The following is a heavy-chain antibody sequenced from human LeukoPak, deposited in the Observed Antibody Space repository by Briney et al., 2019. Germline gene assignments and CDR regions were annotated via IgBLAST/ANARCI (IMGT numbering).Heavy chain of an antibody. Sequence: GGSLRLSCAASGFTFDTYAINWVRQAPGKGLEWVSTISGTGGSTYYADSVKGRFTISRDNAKNSLYLQMNSLRAEDTAVYYCARDMSPHPDYFDYWGQGTLVTVSS. CDR3: ARDMSPHPDYFDY. CDR2: ISGTGGST. V-gene: IGHV3-23*01. J-gene: IGHJ4*02. CDR1: GFTFDTYA. D-gene: IGHD3-10*02.